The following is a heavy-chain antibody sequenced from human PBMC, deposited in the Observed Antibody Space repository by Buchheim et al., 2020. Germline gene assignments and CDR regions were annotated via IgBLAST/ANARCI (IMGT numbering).Heavy chain of an antibody. CDR3: ARYYCANDVCQQNWFDP. CDR1: GGSISSGDYQ. Sequence: QVQLQESGPGLLKPSQTLSLTCTVSGGSISSGDYQWTWLRPPPGKGLEWIGYIYYSGRAFYNASLKSRVTLSIDTSKNQFSLKLSSVTAADTAVYYCARYYCANDVCQQNWFDPWGQGIL. D-gene: IGHD2-8*01. V-gene: IGHV4-30-4*08. J-gene: IGHJ5*02. CDR2: IYYSGRA.